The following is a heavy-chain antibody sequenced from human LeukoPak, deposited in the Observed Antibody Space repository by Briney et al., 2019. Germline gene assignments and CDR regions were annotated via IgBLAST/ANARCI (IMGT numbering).Heavy chain of an antibody. J-gene: IGHJ4*02. CDR2: ISSSSSYI. V-gene: IGHV3-21*01. CDR1: GFTFSSYS. CDR3: ARGTLAVAGLSSNFDY. D-gene: IGHD6-19*01. Sequence: GGSLRLSCAASGFTFSSYSMNWVRQAPGKGLEWVSSISSSSSYIYYADSVKGRFTISRDNAKNSLYLQMNSLRTDDTAVYHCARGTLAVAGLSSNFDYWGQGTLVTVSS.